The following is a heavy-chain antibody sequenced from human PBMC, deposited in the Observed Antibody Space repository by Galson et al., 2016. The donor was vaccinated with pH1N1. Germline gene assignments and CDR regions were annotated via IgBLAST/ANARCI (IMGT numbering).Heavy chain of an antibody. V-gene: IGHV1-69*05. J-gene: IGHJ5*02. CDR2: INPIFDTP. D-gene: IGHD3-16*01. CDR3: AKDGGIGGGFDP. CDR1: GGPFTTYA. Sequence: SVKVSCKAAGGPFTTYAITWLRQAPGQGLEWMGGINPIFDTPNYAQKFQGRLTITTDESTGTAYMELGSLTSVDMAIYYCAKDGGIGGGFDPWGQGTLVTVSS.